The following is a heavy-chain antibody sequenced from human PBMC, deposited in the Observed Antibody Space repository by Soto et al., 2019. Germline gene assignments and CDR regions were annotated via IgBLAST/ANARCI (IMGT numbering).Heavy chain of an antibody. CDR3: TREGSAPYYYYGMDV. J-gene: IGHJ6*02. D-gene: IGHD3-10*01. V-gene: IGHV1-18*01. CDR1: GYTFSTYG. CDR2: INTHNGNT. Sequence: QVQLEQSAPEVKKPGASVKVSCKASGYTFSTYGISWVRQAPGQGLEWMGWINTHNGNTNYAQNLQDRVTMTADTSTSPAYMELRSLRSDDTAVYYCTREGSAPYYYYGMDVWGQGTTVTVSS.